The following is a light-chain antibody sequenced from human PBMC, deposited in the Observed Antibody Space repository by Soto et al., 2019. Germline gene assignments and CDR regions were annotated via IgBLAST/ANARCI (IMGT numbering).Light chain of an antibody. V-gene: IGKV1-33*01. CDR2: DAS. Sequence: DIQMTQSPSSLSASVGDRISITCQASEDIRNYLNWYQQKPGKAPKLLIYDASNLKTGVPSRFSGSGSETDFTFTISSLQPEDIATYYCQQYNNFPLTFDGGTKVEIK. CDR3: QQYNNFPLT. CDR1: EDIRNY. J-gene: IGKJ4*01.